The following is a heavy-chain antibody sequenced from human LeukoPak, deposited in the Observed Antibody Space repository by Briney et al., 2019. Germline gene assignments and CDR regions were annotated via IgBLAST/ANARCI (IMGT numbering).Heavy chain of an antibody. CDR3: ARGGKLEPTAMAS. CDR1: GFTFSSYW. D-gene: IGHD5-18*01. CDR2: IKQDGSEK. V-gene: IGHV3-7*01. J-gene: IGHJ5*02. Sequence: GGSLRLSCAASGFTFSSYWMSWVRQAPGKGLEWVANIKQDGSEKYYVDSVKGRFTISRDNAKNMLYLQINSLRVEDTATYYCARGGKLEPTAMASWGQGSPVVVAS.